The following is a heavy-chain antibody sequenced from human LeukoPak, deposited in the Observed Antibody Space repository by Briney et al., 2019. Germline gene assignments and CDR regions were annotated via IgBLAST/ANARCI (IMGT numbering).Heavy chain of an antibody. CDR1: GGSFSGYY. V-gene: IGHV4-34*01. Sequence: SETLSLTCAVYGGSFSGYYWSWIRQPPGKGLEWIGEINHSGSTNYNPSLKSRVTISVDTSKNQFSLKLSSVTAADTAVYYCARGPGTEVPYYFDYWGQGTLVTVSS. J-gene: IGHJ4*02. D-gene: IGHD1-7*01. CDR2: INHSGST. CDR3: ARGPGTEVPYYFDY.